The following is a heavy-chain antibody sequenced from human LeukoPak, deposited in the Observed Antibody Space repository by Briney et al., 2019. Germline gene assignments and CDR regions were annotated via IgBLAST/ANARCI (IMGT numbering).Heavy chain of an antibody. Sequence: NHGESLKISCKGSGYSFTSYWIGWVRQMPGKGLEWMGIIYPGDSDTRYSPSFQGQVTISADKSISTAYLQWSSLKASDTAMYYCARPITAADFAAFHIWGQGTMVTVSS. CDR1: GYSFTSYW. CDR3: ARPITAADFAAFHI. CDR2: IYPGDSDT. D-gene: IGHD6-13*01. J-gene: IGHJ3*02. V-gene: IGHV5-51*01.